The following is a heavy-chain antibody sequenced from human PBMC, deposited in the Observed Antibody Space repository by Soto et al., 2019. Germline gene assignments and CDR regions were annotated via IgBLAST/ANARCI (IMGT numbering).Heavy chain of an antibody. D-gene: IGHD1-26*01. CDR1: GGSFSGYY. Sequence: SETLSLTCAVSGGSFSGYYWSWIRQPPGKGLEWIGEINHSGSTNYNPSLKSRFTISRDNSKNTLYLQMNSLRAEDTSVYYCAKEGGLSGSYYISSSYYFDYWGQGTLVTVSS. CDR2: INHSGST. CDR3: AKEGGLSGSYYISSSYYFDY. J-gene: IGHJ4*02. V-gene: IGHV4-34*01.